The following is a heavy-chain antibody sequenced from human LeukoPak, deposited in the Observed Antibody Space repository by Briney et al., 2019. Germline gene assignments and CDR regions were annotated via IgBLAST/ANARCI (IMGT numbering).Heavy chain of an antibody. CDR2: ISSSGSTI. V-gene: IGHV3-11*01. D-gene: IGHD2-15*01. Sequence: GGSLRLSCAASGFTFSDYYMSWIRQAPGKGLEWVSYISSSGSTIYYADSVKGRFTISRDNAKNSLYLQMNSLRAEDTAVYYCARDSGCSGGSCYPTLSYFDYWGQGTLVTVSS. CDR3: ARDSGCSGGSCYPTLSYFDY. J-gene: IGHJ4*02. CDR1: GFTFSDYY.